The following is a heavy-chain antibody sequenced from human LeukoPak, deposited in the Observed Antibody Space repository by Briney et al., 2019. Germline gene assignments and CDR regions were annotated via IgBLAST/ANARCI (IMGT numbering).Heavy chain of an antibody. D-gene: IGHD5-18*01. CDR1: GGSISSNNYY. V-gene: IGHV4-39*07. Sequence: PSETLSLTCNVSGGSISSNNYYWGWIRQPPGKGLEWIGTFYYSGSTYYNPSLKSRVTISVDTSKNQFSLKLSSVTAADTAVYYCARVRIQLWLGFDYWGQGTLVTVSS. CDR3: ARVRIQLWLGFDY. J-gene: IGHJ4*02. CDR2: FYYSGST.